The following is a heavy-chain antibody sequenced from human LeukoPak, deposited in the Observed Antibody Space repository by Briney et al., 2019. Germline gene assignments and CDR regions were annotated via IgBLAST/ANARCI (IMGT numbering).Heavy chain of an antibody. V-gene: IGHV3-21*01. CDR3: AKDLTVTSTCYFDA. J-gene: IGHJ5*02. CDR1: GYTFSSYT. Sequence: GGSLRLSCAASGYTFSSYTMYWVHQAPGKGLEWVSSITGRSRYIYYADSVRGRSTISRDNAKNSPYLQMNSLRAEDTAVYYCAKDLTVTSTCYFDAWGQGTLVTVSS. D-gene: IGHD4-11*01. CDR2: ITGRSRYI.